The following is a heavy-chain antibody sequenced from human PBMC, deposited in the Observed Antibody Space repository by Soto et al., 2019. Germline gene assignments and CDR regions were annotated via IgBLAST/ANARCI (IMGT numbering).Heavy chain of an antibody. D-gene: IGHD2-15*01. V-gene: IGHV4-31*02. CDR1: CGSIRSGGYY. J-gene: IGHJ6*03. CDR2: IYYSGST. Sequence: PLSLTWTVACGSIRSGGYYLRWIRTHPGKGLEWIGYIYYSGSTYYNPSLKSRVTISVDTSKNQFSLKLSSVTAADTAVYYCARDPGLGYCSGGSCYPTTNYYYCMDVWGKGTTVTVSS. CDR3: ARDPGLGYCSGGSCYPTTNYYYCMDV.